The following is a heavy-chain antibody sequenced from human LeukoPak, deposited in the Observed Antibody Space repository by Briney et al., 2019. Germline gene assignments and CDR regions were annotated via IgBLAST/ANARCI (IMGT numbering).Heavy chain of an antibody. CDR1: GYTFTSYG. CDR2: ISAYNGNT. Sequence: ASVKVSCKASGYTFTSYGISWVRQAPGQGLEWMGWISAYNGNTNYAQKLQGRVTMTTDTSTSTAYMELRSLRSDDTAVYYCARDQWEPLGYYYYGMDVWGQGTTVTVSS. D-gene: IGHD1-26*01. J-gene: IGHJ6*02. V-gene: IGHV1-18*01. CDR3: ARDQWEPLGYYYYGMDV.